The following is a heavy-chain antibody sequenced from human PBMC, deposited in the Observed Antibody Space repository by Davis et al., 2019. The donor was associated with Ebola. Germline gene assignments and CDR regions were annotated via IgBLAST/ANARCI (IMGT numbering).Heavy chain of an antibody. V-gene: IGHV1-8*02. CDR1: GYTFTSYY. Sequence: ASVKVSCKASGYTFTSYYMHWVRQAPGQGLEWMGWMNPNSGNTGYAQKFQGRVTMTRDTSITTAYMELSSLRSDDTAMYYCARRISRPDNFDFWGQGTLVTVSS. CDR3: ARRISRPDNFDF. J-gene: IGHJ4*02. CDR2: MNPNSGNT. D-gene: IGHD1-14*01.